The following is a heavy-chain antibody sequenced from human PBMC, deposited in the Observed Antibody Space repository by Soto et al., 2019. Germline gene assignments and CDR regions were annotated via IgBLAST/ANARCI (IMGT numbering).Heavy chain of an antibody. CDR1: GFTFSSYA. CDR2: ISYDGSNK. D-gene: IGHD3-16*01. Sequence: GGSLRLSCAASGFTFSSYAMHWVRQAPGKGLEWVAVISYDGSNKYYADSVKGRFTISRDNSKNTLYLQMNSLRAEDTAVYYCARALGDGDYYYYGMDVWGQGTTVTVSS. V-gene: IGHV3-30-3*01. J-gene: IGHJ6*02. CDR3: ARALGDGDYYYYGMDV.